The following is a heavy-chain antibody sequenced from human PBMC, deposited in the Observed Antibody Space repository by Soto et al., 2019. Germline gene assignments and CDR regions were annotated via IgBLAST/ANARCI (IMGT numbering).Heavy chain of an antibody. V-gene: IGHV3-30*18. Sequence: QVQLVESGGGVVQPGMSLRLSCAASGFSFSSFGMHWVRQAPGKGLEWVAFNSYDGSNKYYADSVKGRFTISRDSSEKTLYLQMNSLRPEDTAVYYCAKALGELSPESYDYWGQGTLVTVSS. CDR1: GFSFSSFG. CDR3: AKALGELSPESYDY. J-gene: IGHJ4*02. D-gene: IGHD3-16*02. CDR2: NSYDGSNK.